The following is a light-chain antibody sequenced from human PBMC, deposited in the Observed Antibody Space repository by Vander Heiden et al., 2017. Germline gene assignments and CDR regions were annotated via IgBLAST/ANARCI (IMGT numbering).Light chain of an antibody. CDR2: LGS. J-gene: IGKJ1*01. CDR3: RQALQTPWT. V-gene: IGKV2-28*01. CDR1: QSLLHSNGYNY. Sequence: IVMTYSSLLFPVTPGEPASISCRSSQSLLHSNGYNYLDWYLQKPGQSPQLLIHLGSYRASGVPDRFSGSGSGTDFTLKISRVEAEDVGVYYCRQALQTPWTFGQGTKVEIK.